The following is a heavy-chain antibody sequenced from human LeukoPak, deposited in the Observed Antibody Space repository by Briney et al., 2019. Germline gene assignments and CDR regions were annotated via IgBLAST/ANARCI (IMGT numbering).Heavy chain of an antibody. CDR3: ARAPGDYNVYWFDP. Sequence: PSETLSLTCTVSGGSISSSSYYWGWLRQPPGKGLEWIGSIYYSGSTYYNPSLKSRVTISVDTSKNQFSLKLSSVTAADTAVYYCARAPGDYNVYWFDPWGQGTLVTVSS. J-gene: IGHJ5*02. CDR1: GGSISSSSYY. CDR2: IYYSGST. V-gene: IGHV4-39*01. D-gene: IGHD3-10*01.